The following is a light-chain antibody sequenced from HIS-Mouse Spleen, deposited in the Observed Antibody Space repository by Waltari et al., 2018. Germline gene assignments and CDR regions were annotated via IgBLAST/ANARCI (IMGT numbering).Light chain of an antibody. Sequence: SYELTQPPSVSVSPGQTARITCSGDASPKKYAYWYQQKSRQAPVLVIYEDSKRPSGIPERFSGSSSGTMATLTISGAQVEDEADYYCYSTDSSGNHRVFGGGTKLTVL. CDR2: EDS. CDR3: YSTDSSGNHRV. CDR1: ASPKKY. V-gene: IGLV3-10*01. J-gene: IGLJ2*01.